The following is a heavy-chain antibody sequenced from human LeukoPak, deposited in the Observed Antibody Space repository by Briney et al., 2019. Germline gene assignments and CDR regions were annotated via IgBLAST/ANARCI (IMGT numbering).Heavy chain of an antibody. V-gene: IGHV4-34*01. D-gene: IGHD6-19*01. CDR2: INHSGST. CDR1: GGSFSGYY. Sequence: SETLSLTCAVYGGSFSGYYWSWIRQPPGKGLEWIGEINHSGSTNYNPSLKSRVTISVDTSKNQFSLKLSSVTAADTAVYYCARTSLHIAVAGFYYGMDVWGQGTTVTVSS. J-gene: IGHJ6*02. CDR3: ARTSLHIAVAGFYYGMDV.